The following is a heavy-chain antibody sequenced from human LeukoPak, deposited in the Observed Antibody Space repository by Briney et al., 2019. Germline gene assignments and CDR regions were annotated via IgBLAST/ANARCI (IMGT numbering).Heavy chain of an antibody. V-gene: IGHV4-38-2*02. D-gene: IGHD2-15*01. CDR1: GYSISSGYY. CDR2: IYHSGST. CDR3: ARNKIVVVVAAGYFDY. Sequence: SETLSLTCTVSGYSISSGYYWGWIRQPPGKGLEWIGSIYHSGSTYYNPSLKSRVTISVDTSKNQFSLKLSSVTAADTAVYYCARNKIVVVVAAGYFDYWGQGTLVTVSS. J-gene: IGHJ4*02.